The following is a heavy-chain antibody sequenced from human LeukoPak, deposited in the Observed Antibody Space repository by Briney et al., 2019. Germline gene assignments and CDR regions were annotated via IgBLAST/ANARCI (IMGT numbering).Heavy chain of an antibody. V-gene: IGHV1-2*02. D-gene: IGHD1-1*01. CDR2: INPNGGVT. Sequence: ASVKVSCKASGHTLTGYYMHWVRQAPGQGLEWMGWINPNGGVTHYPEKFQGRVTMTRDTSISTLYMEMSRLKSDDTAVYYCALSQVETKSFDTWGQGTMVSVSS. CDR3: ALSQVETKSFDT. CDR1: GHTLTGYY. J-gene: IGHJ3*02.